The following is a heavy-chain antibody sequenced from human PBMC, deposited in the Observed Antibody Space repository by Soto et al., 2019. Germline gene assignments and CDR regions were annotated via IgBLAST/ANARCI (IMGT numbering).Heavy chain of an antibody. J-gene: IGHJ4*02. Sequence: EVQLVASGGGLIQPGGSLRLSCAASGFAVNSDYMSWVRQAPGKGLEWVSVIFGGGATKYSDSVKGRFTISRDNSKNTVFLQMNSLRAEGTAVYYCVRTSSYWGQGTRVIVSS. D-gene: IGHD2-2*01. CDR3: VRTSSY. CDR1: GFAVNSDY. CDR2: IFGGGAT. V-gene: IGHV3-53*01.